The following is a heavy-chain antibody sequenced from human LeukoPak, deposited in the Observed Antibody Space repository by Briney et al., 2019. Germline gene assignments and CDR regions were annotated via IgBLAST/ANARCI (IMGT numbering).Heavy chain of an antibody. CDR2: ISWNSGSI. J-gene: IGHJ4*02. Sequence: GGFLRLSCAASGFTFSSYWMSWVRQAPGKGLEWVSGISWNSGSIGYADSVKGRFTISRDNAKNSLYLQMNSLRAEDMALYYCAKGPLGSGSYFDYWGQGTLVTVSS. CDR3: AKGPLGSGSYFDY. V-gene: IGHV3-9*03. D-gene: IGHD3-22*01. CDR1: GFTFSSYW.